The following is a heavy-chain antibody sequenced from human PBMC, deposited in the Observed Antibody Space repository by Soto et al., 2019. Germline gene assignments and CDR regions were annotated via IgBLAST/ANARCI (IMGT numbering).Heavy chain of an antibody. V-gene: IGHV3-33*01. J-gene: IGHJ4*02. Sequence: PGGSLRLSCAASGFTFSSYGMHWVRQAPGKGLEWVAVIWYDGSNKYYADSVKGRFTISRDNSKNTLYLQMNSLRAEDTAVYYCARDRRNIVATIIRSLDYWGQGTLVTVSS. CDR2: IWYDGSNK. D-gene: IGHD5-12*01. CDR3: ARDRRNIVATIIRSLDY. CDR1: GFTFSSYG.